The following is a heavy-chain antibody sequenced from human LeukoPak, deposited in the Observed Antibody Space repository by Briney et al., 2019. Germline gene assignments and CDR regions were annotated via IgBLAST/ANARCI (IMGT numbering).Heavy chain of an antibody. CDR2: IYWNDDK. V-gene: IGHV2-5*08. CDR1: GFSLSTSGMR. D-gene: IGHD2-2*01. J-gene: IGHJ5*02. CDR3: AHSERYCSSNSCPNWFDP. Sequence: SGPALVKPTQTLTLTCTFSGFSLSTSGMRVSWIRQPPGKALEWLAVIYWNDDKHYSPSLKSRLTITKDTSKNQVVLTMTNMDPVDTATYYCAHSERYCSSNSCPNWFDPWGQGTLVTVSS.